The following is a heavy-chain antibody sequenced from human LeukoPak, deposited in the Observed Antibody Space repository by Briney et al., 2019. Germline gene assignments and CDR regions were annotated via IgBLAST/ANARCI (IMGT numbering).Heavy chain of an antibody. CDR2: ISTSPSVM. V-gene: IGHV3-48*02. CDR1: GFAFSNYN. D-gene: IGHD3-10*01. J-gene: IGHJ4*01. Sequence: PGGSLRLSCVASGFAFSNYNMNWVRQAPGKGLEWVSYISTSPSVMYYADSVKGRFTISRDNAKNSLYLQMNSLRDEDTAVYYCARDPLTSGSCIDYWGQGILVTVSS. CDR3: ARDPLTSGSCIDY.